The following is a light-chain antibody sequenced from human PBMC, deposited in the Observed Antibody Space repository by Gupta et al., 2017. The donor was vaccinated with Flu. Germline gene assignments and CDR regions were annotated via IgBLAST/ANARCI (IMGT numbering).Light chain of an antibody. V-gene: IGLV1-51*02. CDR2: END. Sequence: SSSNIGNNYVSWYQPFPGTAPKLLIYENDRRPSGLPDRFSGSKSGTSATLDITGLQTGDEADYYCGTWDSSLSTVVFGGGTKLTVL. J-gene: IGLJ3*02. CDR3: GTWDSSLSTVV. CDR1: SSNIGNNY.